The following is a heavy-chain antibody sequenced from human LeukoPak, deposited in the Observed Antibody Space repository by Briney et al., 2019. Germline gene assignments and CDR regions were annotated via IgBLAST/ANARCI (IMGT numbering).Heavy chain of an antibody. D-gene: IGHD6-19*01. CDR1: GXSISSYY. Sequence: SETLSLTCTVSGXSISSYYWSWIRQPPGKGLEYIGYIYYSGSTSYNPSLKSRVTISIDTSKNQFSLKLSSVTAADAAVYYCARLGSGWFADYWGQGTLVTVSS. V-gene: IGHV4-59*01. CDR3: ARLGSGWFADY. J-gene: IGHJ4*02. CDR2: IYYSGST.